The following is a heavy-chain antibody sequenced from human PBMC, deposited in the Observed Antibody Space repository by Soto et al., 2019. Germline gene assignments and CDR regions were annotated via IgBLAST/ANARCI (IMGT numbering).Heavy chain of an antibody. V-gene: IGHV1-69*13. J-gene: IGHJ5*02. CDR1: GGTFSSYA. CDR2: IIPIFGTA. CDR3: ARAGGPTAPPTWYEP. D-gene: IGHD2-2*01. Sequence: GASVKVSCKASGGTFSSYAISWVRQAPGQGLEWMGGIIPIFGTANYAQKFQGRVTITADESTSTAYMELSSLRSEDTAVYYCARAGGPTAPPTWYEPWGQGTLVTVSS.